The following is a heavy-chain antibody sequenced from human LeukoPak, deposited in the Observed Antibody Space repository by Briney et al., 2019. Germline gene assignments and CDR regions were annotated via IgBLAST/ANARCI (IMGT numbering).Heavy chain of an antibody. CDR2: IIPIFGTA. CDR3: ARTVYAINNWFDP. CDR1: GGTFSSYA. V-gene: IGHV1-69*06. J-gene: IGHJ5*02. D-gene: IGHD2-8*01. Sequence: ASVKVSCKASGGTFSSYAISWVRQAPGQGLEWMGGIIPIFGTANYAQKFQGRVTITADKSTSTAYMELSSLRSEDTAVYYCARTVYAINNWFDPWGQGTLVTVSS.